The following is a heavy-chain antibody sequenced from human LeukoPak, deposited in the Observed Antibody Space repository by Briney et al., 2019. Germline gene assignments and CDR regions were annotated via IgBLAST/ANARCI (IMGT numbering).Heavy chain of an antibody. CDR1: GFTFSSFS. Sequence: GGSLRLSCAASGFTFSSFSMNWVRQTPGRGLEWVSYISTSSDTIYYADSVKGRFSVSRDNAKNSLYLQMDSLRAEDTAVYYCVRGGMDHWGQGALVTVSS. J-gene: IGHJ4*02. V-gene: IGHV3-48*04. D-gene: IGHD5-12*01. CDR3: VRGGMDH. CDR2: ISTSSDTI.